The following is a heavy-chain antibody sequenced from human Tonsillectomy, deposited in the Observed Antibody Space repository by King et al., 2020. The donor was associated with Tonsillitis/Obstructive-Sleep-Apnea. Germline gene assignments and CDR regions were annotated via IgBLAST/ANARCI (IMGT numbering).Heavy chain of an antibody. Sequence: VQLVESGGGLVKPGGYLRLSCAASGFTFRNAWMSGVRQAPGKGLAWVGRIKSKTDGGTTDYAAPVKGRLHISRDDSTTTLYLQMNSLKTEDTAVYYCTTDSGYSSGWYSYYMGYWGQGTLVTVSS. CDR3: TTDSGYSSGWYSYYMGY. CDR1: GFTFRNAW. CDR2: IKSKTDGGTT. V-gene: IGHV3-15*01. J-gene: IGHJ4*02. D-gene: IGHD6-19*01.